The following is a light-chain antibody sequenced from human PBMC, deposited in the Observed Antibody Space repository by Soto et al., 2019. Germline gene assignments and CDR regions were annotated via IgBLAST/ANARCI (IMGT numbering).Light chain of an antibody. CDR1: QSVSTY. V-gene: IGKV3-11*01. Sequence: DIVLTQSPATLSLSPGERATLSCRASQSVSTYLAWYQQKPGQAPRLLIYDASNRATGIPARFSGSGSGTDFTLTISSLEPEDFAVYYCQQRGNWLITFGQGTRLEIK. J-gene: IGKJ5*01. CDR3: QQRGNWLIT. CDR2: DAS.